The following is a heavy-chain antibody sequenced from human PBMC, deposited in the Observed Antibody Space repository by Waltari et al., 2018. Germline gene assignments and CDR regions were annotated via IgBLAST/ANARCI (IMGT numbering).Heavy chain of an antibody. D-gene: IGHD2-15*01. CDR1: GGSISSSSYY. V-gene: IGHV4-39*01. CDR2: IYYSGST. Sequence: VHGKPSETLSLTCTVSGGSISSSSYYWGWIRQPPGKGLEWIGSIYYSGSTYYNPSLKSRVTISVDTSKNQFSLKLSSVTAADTAVYYCARHNEDIVVVVAATRVGWFDPWGQGTLVTVSS. J-gene: IGHJ5*02. CDR3: ARHNEDIVVVVAATRVGWFDP.